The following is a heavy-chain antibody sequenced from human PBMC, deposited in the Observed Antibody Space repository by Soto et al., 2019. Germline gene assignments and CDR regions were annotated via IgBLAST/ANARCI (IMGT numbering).Heavy chain of an antibody. CDR2: INGGNGHT. Sequence: QVQLVQSGAEVKKPGASVKVSCRASGYTFTTYTIQWVRQAPGQRPEWLGWINGGNGHTRYSQNFQGRITLTRDTFASTAYMELSSLRSEDTGVYYCAREQNYYEHDAFDFWALRTMVTVSS. V-gene: IGHV1-3*01. D-gene: IGHD3-22*01. CDR3: AREQNYYEHDAFDF. CDR1: GYTFTTYT. J-gene: IGHJ3*01.